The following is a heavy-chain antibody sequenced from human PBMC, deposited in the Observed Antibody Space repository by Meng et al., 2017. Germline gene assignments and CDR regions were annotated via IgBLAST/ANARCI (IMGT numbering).Heavy chain of an antibody. CDR1: GGSFSGYY. Sequence: QGQLQQCGAGLLKPSATLSLTGAVYGGSFSGYYWSWIRQPPGKGLEWIGEINHSGSTNYNPSLKSRVTISVDTSKNQFSLKLSSVTAADTAVYYCARVPTYYYDSSGYYLFDYWGQGTLVTVS. D-gene: IGHD3-22*01. J-gene: IGHJ4*02. CDR3: ARVPTYYYDSSGYYLFDY. V-gene: IGHV4-34*01. CDR2: INHSGST.